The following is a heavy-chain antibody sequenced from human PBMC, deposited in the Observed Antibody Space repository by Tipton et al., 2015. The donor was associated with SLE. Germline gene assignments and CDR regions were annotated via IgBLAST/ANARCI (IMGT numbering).Heavy chain of an antibody. D-gene: IGHD1-14*01. J-gene: IGHJ1*01. CDR3: ARALRGNRNFQH. CDR2: IYTSGST. Sequence: TLSLTCTVSGGSISSGSYYWSWIRQPAGKGLEWIGYIYTSGSTNYNPSLKSRVTISVDPSKNQFSLKLNSVTAADTAVYYCARALRGNRNFQHWGQGTLVTVSS. V-gene: IGHV4-61*09. CDR1: GGSISSGSYY.